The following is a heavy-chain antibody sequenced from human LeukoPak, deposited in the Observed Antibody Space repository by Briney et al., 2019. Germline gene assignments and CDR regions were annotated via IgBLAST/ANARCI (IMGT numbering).Heavy chain of an antibody. CDR1: GFGFEDYV. CDR3: VKDLIVGDYYSSDNYYLPDAFDI. D-gene: IGHD3-10*01. J-gene: IGHJ3*02. V-gene: IGHV3-43*02. CDR2: IGGDSAST. Sequence: GGSLRLSCAASGFGFEDYVMHWVRQVPGKGLEWVALIGGDSASTYCADSLKGRFTISRDNSYNSPYLQMDRLRIEDTALYYCVKDLIVGDYYSSDNYYLPDAFDIWGQGTMVTVSS.